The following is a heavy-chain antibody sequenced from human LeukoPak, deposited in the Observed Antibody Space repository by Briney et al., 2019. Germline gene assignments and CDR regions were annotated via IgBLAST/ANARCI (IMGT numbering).Heavy chain of an antibody. Sequence: ASVKVSCKASGYTFTGYYMHWVRQAPGQGLEWMGWINAGNGNTKYSQKFQGRVTITRDTSASTAYMELSSLRSEDTAVYYCARDWGDSSGRGAFDIWGQGTMVTVSS. D-gene: IGHD3-22*01. V-gene: IGHV1-3*01. J-gene: IGHJ3*02. CDR3: ARDWGDSSGRGAFDI. CDR2: INAGNGNT. CDR1: GYTFTGYY.